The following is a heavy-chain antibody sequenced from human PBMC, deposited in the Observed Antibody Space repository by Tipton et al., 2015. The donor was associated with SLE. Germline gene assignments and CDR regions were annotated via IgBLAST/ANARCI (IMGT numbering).Heavy chain of an antibody. Sequence: TLSLTCTVSDDSITTDYWTWIRQPPGKGLEYIGYVSYSGVTNSNPSLQSRVTMSIDASKKQVSLRLSSVTAADTAVYYCARDLSGGHYDLWGRGTPVTVSS. D-gene: IGHD3-3*01. CDR1: DDSITTDY. CDR3: ARDLSGGHYDL. J-gene: IGHJ2*01. V-gene: IGHV4-59*13. CDR2: VSYSGVT.